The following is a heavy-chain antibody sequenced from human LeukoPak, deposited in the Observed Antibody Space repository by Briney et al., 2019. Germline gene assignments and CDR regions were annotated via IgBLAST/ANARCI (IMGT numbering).Heavy chain of an antibody. V-gene: IGHV3-66*01. CDR2: IYSDGST. D-gene: IGHD3-22*01. CDR3: ARGSFYDSSVDY. J-gene: IGHJ4*02. CDR1: GFTVSSNF. Sequence: GGSLRLSCTASGFTVSSNFMNWVRQAPRKGLEWVSVIYSDGSTYFADSVKGRFIISRDTSVNTLYLQMNSLRVEDTAVYYCARGSFYDSSVDYWGQGTLVTVSS.